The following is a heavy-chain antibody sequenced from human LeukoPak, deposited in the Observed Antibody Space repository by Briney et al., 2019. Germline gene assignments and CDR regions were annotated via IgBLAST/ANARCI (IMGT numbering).Heavy chain of an antibody. D-gene: IGHD2-2*01. CDR2: INHSGST. CDR1: GGSFSGYY. J-gene: IGHJ2*01. CDR3: ARALCSSTSCRVRYFDL. Sequence: PSETLSLTCAVYGGSFSGYYWSWIHQPPGKGLEWIGEINHSGSTNYNPSLKSRVTISVDTSKNQFSLKLSSVTAADTAVYYCARALCSSTSCRVRYFDLWGRGTLVTVSS. V-gene: IGHV4-34*01.